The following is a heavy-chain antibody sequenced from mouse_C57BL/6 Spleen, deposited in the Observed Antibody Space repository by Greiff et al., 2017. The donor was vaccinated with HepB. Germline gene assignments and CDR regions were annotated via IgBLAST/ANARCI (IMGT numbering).Heavy chain of an antibody. D-gene: IGHD2-2*01. CDR1: GYSITSGYD. Sequence: EVMLVESGPGMVKPSQSLSLTCTVTGYSITSGYDWHWIRHFPGNKLEWMGYISYSGSTNYNPSLKSRISITHDTSKNHFFLKLNSVTTEDTATYYCARGGGYDVEGYFDYWGQGTTLTVSS. J-gene: IGHJ2*01. V-gene: IGHV3-1*01. CDR3: ARGGGYDVEGYFDY. CDR2: ISYSGST.